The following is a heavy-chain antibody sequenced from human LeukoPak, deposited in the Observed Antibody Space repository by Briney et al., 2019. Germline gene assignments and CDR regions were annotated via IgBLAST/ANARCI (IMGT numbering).Heavy chain of an antibody. Sequence: GGSLRLSCAASGFTFSSYEMNWVRQAPGKGLEWVSYISSSGSTIYYADSVKGRFTISRDNAKNSLYLQMNSLRAEDTAVYYCARDNSWYSSGWYFDYWGQGTLVTVSS. CDR1: GFTFSSYE. J-gene: IGHJ4*02. V-gene: IGHV3-48*03. D-gene: IGHD6-19*01. CDR2: ISSSGSTI. CDR3: ARDNSWYSSGWYFDY.